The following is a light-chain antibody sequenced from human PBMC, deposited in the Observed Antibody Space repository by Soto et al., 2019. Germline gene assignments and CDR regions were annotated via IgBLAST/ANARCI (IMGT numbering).Light chain of an antibody. CDR1: QSVSSSY. CDR2: GAS. V-gene: IGKV3-20*01. CDR3: QQYCGSRT. Sequence: EIVLTQSPGTLSLSPGERATLSCRASQSVSSSYLAWYHKKPGQAPRLLIYGASSRATGIPDRFSGSGSGTDFTLTISRLEPDDFAVYYCQQYCGSRTFGQGTKVEIK. J-gene: IGKJ1*01.